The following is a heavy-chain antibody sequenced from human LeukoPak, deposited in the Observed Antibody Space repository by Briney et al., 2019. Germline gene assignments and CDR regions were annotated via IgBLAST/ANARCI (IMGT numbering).Heavy chain of an antibody. CDR1: GGSFSGYY. CDR3: ARGTWGGWYGNVDY. Sequence: KPSETLSLTCAVYGGSFSGYYWSWIRQPPGKGLEWIGEINHSGSTNYNPSLKSRVTISVDTSKNQFSLKLSSVTAADTAVYYCARGTWGGWYGNVDYWGQGTLVTVSS. CDR2: INHSGST. D-gene: IGHD6-19*01. V-gene: IGHV4-34*01. J-gene: IGHJ4*02.